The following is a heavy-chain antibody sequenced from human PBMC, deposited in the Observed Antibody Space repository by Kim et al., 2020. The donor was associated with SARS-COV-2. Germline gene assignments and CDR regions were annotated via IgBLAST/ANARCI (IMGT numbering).Heavy chain of an antibody. D-gene: IGHD3-16*01. J-gene: IGHJ6*02. Sequence: GGSLRLSCEASGFTFTKYDMSWVRQAPGKGLEWVSSSAGVAGNTYYSASVKGRFTISRDNSKHTLYLQMDSLRAEDTADYFCAKEGHGGTYTGGYGMDVWGRGTTVTVSS. CDR1: GFTFTKYD. V-gene: IGHV3-23*01. CDR3: AKEGHGGTYTGGYGMDV. CDR2: SAGVAGNT.